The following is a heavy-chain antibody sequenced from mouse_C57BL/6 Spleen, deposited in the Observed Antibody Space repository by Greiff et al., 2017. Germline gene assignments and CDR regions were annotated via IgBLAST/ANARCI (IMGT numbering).Heavy chain of an antibody. CDR2: ILPGSGST. CDR1: GYTFTGYW. J-gene: IGHJ3*01. V-gene: IGHV1-9*01. Sequence: QVQLQQSGAELMKPGASVTLSCKATGYTFTGYWIEWVKQRPGHGLEWIGEILPGSGSTNYNEKFKGKATFTADTSSNTAYMQLSSLTTEDSAIYYCARRDIYYGSPFAYWGQGTLVTVSA. CDR3: ARRDIYYGSPFAY. D-gene: IGHD1-1*01.